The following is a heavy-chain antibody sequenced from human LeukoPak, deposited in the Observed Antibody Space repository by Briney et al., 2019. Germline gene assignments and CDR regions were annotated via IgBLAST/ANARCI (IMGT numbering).Heavy chain of an antibody. J-gene: IGHJ4*02. D-gene: IGHD6-13*01. V-gene: IGHV3-48*04. Sequence: GGSLRLSCAASGFTFSSYSMNWVRQAPGKGLEWVSYISSSSSTIYYADSVKGRFTISRDNAKNSLYLQMNNLRAEDTAVYYCTREHWGIAAAGTGPRDYWGQGTLVTVSS. CDR2: ISSSSSTI. CDR3: TREHWGIAAAGTGPRDY. CDR1: GFTFSSYS.